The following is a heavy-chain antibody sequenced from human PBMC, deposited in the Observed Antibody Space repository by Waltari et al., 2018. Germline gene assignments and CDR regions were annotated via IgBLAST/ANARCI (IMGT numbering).Heavy chain of an antibody. J-gene: IGHJ4*02. Sequence: QVQLQQWGAGLLKPSETLSLTCAVYGGSFSGYYWSWIRQPPGKGLEWIGEINHSGSTNYNPSLKSRVTISVDTSKNQFSLKLSSVTAADTAVYYCARDQGGATDFDYWGQGTLVTVSS. CDR3: ARDQGGATDFDY. D-gene: IGHD1-26*01. V-gene: IGHV4-34*01. CDR2: INHSGST. CDR1: GGSFSGYY.